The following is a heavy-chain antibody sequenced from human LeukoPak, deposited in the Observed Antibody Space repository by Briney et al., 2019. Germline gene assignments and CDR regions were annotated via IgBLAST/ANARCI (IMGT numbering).Heavy chain of an antibody. CDR2: INIDGSNT. CDR3: ATSRTFDY. Sequence: GGSLRLSCAASGFTLSSYWMHWVRQAPGKGLVWVSHINIDGSNTRYADSVKGRFTISRDNAENTLYLQMNSQRVDDTAVYYCATSRTFDYWGQGTLVTVSS. J-gene: IGHJ4*02. CDR1: GFTLSSYW. V-gene: IGHV3-74*01.